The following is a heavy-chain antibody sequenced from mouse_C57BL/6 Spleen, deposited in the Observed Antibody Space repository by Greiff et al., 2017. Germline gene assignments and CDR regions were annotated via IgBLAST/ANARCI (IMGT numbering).Heavy chain of an antibody. D-gene: IGHD1-1*01. V-gene: IGHV2-2*01. CDR1: GFSLPSYG. J-gene: IGHJ1*03. Sequence: QVQLQQSGPGLVQPSQSLSITCTVSGFSLPSYGVHWVRQSPGKGLEWLGVMWRGGSTDSNAAFISRLSLSKDNSKSQVFFTRNSRPADDTAIYYCARKGFITTVAWYFDVWGRGTTGTVAA. CDR2: MWRGGST. CDR3: ARKGFITTVAWYFDV.